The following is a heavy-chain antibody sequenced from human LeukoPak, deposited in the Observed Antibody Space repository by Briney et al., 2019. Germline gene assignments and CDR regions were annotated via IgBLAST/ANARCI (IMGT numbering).Heavy chain of an antibody. CDR3: ARGASDIVVVPAPFDI. J-gene: IGHJ3*02. V-gene: IGHV4-59*01. CDR1: GGSISSYY. CDR2: IYYSGST. D-gene: IGHD2-2*01. Sequence: PSETLSLTCTVSGGSISSYYWSWIRQPPGKGLEWIGYIYYSGSTNYNPSLKSRVTISVDTSKNQFSLELSSVTAADTAVYYCARGASDIVVVPAPFDIWGQGTMVTVSS.